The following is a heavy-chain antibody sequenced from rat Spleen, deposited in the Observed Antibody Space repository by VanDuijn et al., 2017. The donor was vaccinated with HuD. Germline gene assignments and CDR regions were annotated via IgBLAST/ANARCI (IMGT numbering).Heavy chain of an antibody. Sequence: EVQLVESGGGLVQPGRSMKLSCAASGFTFSHYDMAWVRQAPKKGLEWVAFISYDGSSTYYRDSVKGRFTISRDNAKSNLYLQMDSLTSEDTATYYCVRHGYTRYYFDYWGQGVMVTVSS. D-gene: IGHD1-9*01. CDR3: VRHGYTRYYFDY. V-gene: IGHV5-7*01. CDR1: GFTFSHYD. J-gene: IGHJ2*01. CDR2: ISYDGSST.